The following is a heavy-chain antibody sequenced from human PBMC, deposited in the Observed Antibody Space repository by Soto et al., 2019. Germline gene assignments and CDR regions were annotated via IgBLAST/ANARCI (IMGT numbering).Heavy chain of an antibody. CDR2: LSANGQGI. CDR1: GFTFSSSA. D-gene: IGHD3-10*01. Sequence: GGSLRLSCAASGFTFSSSAISWVRQAPGKGLEWVSALSANGQGIYYADSVRGRFTISRDNSKNTVFLHMDSLSAEDTAVYYCAKDRHYPRDYFHYWGQGTLVTVSS. CDR3: AKDRHYPRDYFHY. V-gene: IGHV3-23*01. J-gene: IGHJ4*02.